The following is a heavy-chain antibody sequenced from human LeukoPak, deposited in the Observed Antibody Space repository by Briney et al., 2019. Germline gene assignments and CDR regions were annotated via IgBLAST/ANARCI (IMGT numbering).Heavy chain of an antibody. CDR1: GYTFTSYD. CDR3: ARGRPTTSIAAAGVNWFDP. V-gene: IGHV1-69*06. CDR2: IIPIFGTA. J-gene: IGHJ5*02. D-gene: IGHD6-13*01. Sequence: SVKVSCKASGYTFTSYDINWVRQAPGQGLEWMGGIIPIFGTASYAQKFQGRVTITADKSTSTAYMELSSLRSEDTAVYYCARGRPTTSIAAAGVNWFDPWGQGTLVTVSS.